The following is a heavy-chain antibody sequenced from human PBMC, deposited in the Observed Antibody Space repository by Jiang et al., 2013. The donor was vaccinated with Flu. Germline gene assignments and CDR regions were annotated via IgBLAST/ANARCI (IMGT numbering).Heavy chain of an antibody. V-gene: IGHV3-74*01. CDR2: INSDGSST. D-gene: IGHD5-24*01. CDR1: GFTFSSYW. CDR3: ARDLNGDGYNL. Sequence: SGFTFSSYWMHWVRQAPGKGLVWVSRINSDGSSTSYADSVKGRFTISRDNAKNTLYLQMNSLRAEDTAVYYCARDLNGDGYNLWGQGALVTVSS. J-gene: IGHJ4*02.